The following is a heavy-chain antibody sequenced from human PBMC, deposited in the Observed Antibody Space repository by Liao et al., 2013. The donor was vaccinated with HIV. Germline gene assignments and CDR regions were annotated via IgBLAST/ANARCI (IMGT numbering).Heavy chain of an antibody. CDR1: GGSISSGSYY. V-gene: IGHV4-61*02. CDR3: ARGEKPRRWLQFPLDY. CDR2: IYTSGSA. D-gene: IGHD5-24*01. Sequence: QVQLQESGPGLVKPSQTLSLTCTVSGGSISSGSYYWSWIRQPAGKGLEWIGRIYTSGSANYNPSLKSRVTISVDTSKNQFSLKLSSVTAADTAVYYCARGEKPRRWLQFPLDYWGQGTLVTVSS. J-gene: IGHJ4*02.